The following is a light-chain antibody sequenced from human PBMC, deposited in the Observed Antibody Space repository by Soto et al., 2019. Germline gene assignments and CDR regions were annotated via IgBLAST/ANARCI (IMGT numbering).Light chain of an antibody. CDR3: QQRSNWPRT. Sequence: EIVLTQSPGTLSLSPWERATLSCRASQSVTSSYLAWWQQKPGQAPRLLIYGASSRATGIPDRFSGSGSGTDFTLTISRLEPEDFAVYFCQQRSNWPRTFGQGTKVDIK. CDR2: GAS. J-gene: IGKJ1*01. V-gene: IGKV3D-20*02. CDR1: QSVTSSY.